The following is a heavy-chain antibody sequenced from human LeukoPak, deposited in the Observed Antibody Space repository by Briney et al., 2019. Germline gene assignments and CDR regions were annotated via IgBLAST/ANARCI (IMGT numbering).Heavy chain of an antibody. J-gene: IGHJ4*02. D-gene: IGHD3-10*01. V-gene: IGHV1-8*01. CDR2: MNPKSGNT. Sequence: ASVKVSCKASGYTFTSYDINWVRQATGQGREWMGWMNPKSGNTGYAQMFQGRVTMTRNNSISTAYMQLSSLRSEDTAVYYCARHRGALDYWGQGTLVTVSS. CDR1: GYTFTSYD. CDR3: ARHRGALDY.